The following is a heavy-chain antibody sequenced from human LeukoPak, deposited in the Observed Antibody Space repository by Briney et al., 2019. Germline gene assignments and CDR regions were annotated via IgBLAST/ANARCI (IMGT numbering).Heavy chain of an antibody. Sequence: PSETLSLTCAVYGGSFSGYYWSWIRQPPGKGLEWIGEINHSGSTNYNPSLKSRVTISVDTSKNQFSLKLSSVTAADTAVYYCARGTAAGIRYYYYYMDVWGKGTTVTVSS. D-gene: IGHD6-13*01. CDR3: ARGTAAGIRYYYYYMDV. CDR1: GGSFSGYY. J-gene: IGHJ6*03. V-gene: IGHV4-34*01. CDR2: INHSGST.